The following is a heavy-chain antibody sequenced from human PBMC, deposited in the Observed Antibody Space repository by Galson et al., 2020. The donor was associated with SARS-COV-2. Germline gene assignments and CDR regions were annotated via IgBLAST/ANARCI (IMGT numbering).Heavy chain of an antibody. CDR1: GGSISSYY. J-gene: IGHJ4*02. Sequence: ETSETLSLTCTVSGGSISSYYWSWIRQPPGKGLEWIGYIYYSGSTNYNPSLKSRVTIPVDTSKNQFSLKLSSVTAADTAVYYCAREGPRYLDLDYWGQGTLVTVSS. V-gene: IGHV4-59*01. D-gene: IGHD1-1*01. CDR3: AREGPRYLDLDY. CDR2: IYYSGST.